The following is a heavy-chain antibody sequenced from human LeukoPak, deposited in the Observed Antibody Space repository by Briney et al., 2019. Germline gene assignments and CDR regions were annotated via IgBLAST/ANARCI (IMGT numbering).Heavy chain of an antibody. CDR2: ISSSGGTM. CDR1: GFTFNTYW. V-gene: IGHV3-48*03. CDR3: ARVAYCAGDCHHMDS. D-gene: IGHD2-21*02. Sequence: GGSLRLSCAASGFTFNTYWMTWVRQAPGKGLEWVSYISSSGGTMYYADSVKGRFTISRDNAKNSLYLQMNSLRAEDTAVYYCARVAYCAGDCHHMDSWGQGTLVTVSS. J-gene: IGHJ4*02.